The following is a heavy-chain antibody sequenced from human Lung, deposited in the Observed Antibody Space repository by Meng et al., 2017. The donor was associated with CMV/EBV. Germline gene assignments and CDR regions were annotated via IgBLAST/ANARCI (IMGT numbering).Heavy chain of an antibody. Sequence: GGSXRLXXAASGITFSSYTMNWVRQAPGKGLEWVSYISNSGSAKYYADSLRGRFTISRDNAKNSLYLQMNSLRADDTAVYYCARSLFDSNDPFDYWGQGTXVTVAS. CDR2: ISNSGSAK. V-gene: IGHV3-48*04. J-gene: IGHJ4*01. CDR3: ARSLFDSNDPFDY. D-gene: IGHD3-22*01. CDR1: GITFSSYT.